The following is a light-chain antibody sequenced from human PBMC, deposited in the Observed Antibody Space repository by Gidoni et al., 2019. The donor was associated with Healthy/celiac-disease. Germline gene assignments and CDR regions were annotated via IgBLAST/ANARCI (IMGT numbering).Light chain of an antibody. CDR3: QQYDNHPLT. Sequence: DIQMTKSPSSLSASVGDRVTITCQASQDISNYLNWYQQKPGKAPKLLIYDASNLETGGPSRFSGSGSGTDFTFTISSLQPEAIATYYCQQYDNHPLTFGGGTKVEIK. J-gene: IGKJ4*01. V-gene: IGKV1-33*01. CDR2: DAS. CDR1: QDISNY.